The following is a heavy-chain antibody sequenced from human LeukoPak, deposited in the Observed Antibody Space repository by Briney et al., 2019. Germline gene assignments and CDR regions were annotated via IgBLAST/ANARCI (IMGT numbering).Heavy chain of an antibody. V-gene: IGHV3-23*01. J-gene: IGHJ5*02. CDR1: GVTFTNYA. CDR2: VTGPGDTT. D-gene: IGHD3-16*01. Sequence: GGSLRLSCATSGVTFTNYAMHWVRQAPGKGLEWVSAVTGPGDTTYYADSVKGRFFMSREDSKTTVYLQMNSLRAEDTAIYYCAKGAEIDLWGQGTLVTVSS. CDR3: AKGAEIDL.